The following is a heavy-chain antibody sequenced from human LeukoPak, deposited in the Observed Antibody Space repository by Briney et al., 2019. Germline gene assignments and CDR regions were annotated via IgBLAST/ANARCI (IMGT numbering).Heavy chain of an antibody. Sequence: ASVKVSCKASGYTFTGYYVHWVRQAPGQGPEWMGWINPNSGGTNYAQKFQGRVTMTRDTSISTAYMEMRRLRSDDTAVYYCARATRDHNDFWSGYPYYMDVWGKGTTVTVSS. V-gene: IGHV1-2*02. J-gene: IGHJ6*03. CDR3: ARATRDHNDFWSGYPYYMDV. CDR1: GYTFTGYY. D-gene: IGHD3-3*01. CDR2: INPNSGGT.